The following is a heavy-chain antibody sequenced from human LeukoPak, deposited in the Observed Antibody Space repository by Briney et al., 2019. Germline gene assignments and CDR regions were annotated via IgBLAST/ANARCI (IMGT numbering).Heavy chain of an antibody. CDR2: INQDGTEK. CDR3: AKVAEYYYGSETYYFFEH. J-gene: IGHJ4*02. CDR1: GFTFNTYW. Sequence: GGALRLSCAASGFTFNTYWMTWVRQAPGEGLEWVASINQDGTEKYYVDSVKGRFTISRDNAKNSLYLQMNSLRVEDTAVFYCAKVAEYYYGSETYYFFEHWGQGTPVTASS. V-gene: IGHV3-7*01. D-gene: IGHD3-10*01.